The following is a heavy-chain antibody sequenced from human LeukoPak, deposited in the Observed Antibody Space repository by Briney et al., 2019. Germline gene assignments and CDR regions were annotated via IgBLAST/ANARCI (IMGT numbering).Heavy chain of an antibody. D-gene: IGHD4-17*01. CDR3: ASTITVTTDY. J-gene: IGHJ4*02. CDR1: GGSFSDYY. CDR2: VNHSGST. Sequence: SETLSLTCVVYGGSFSDYYWSWIRQSPGKGLEWIGEVNHSGSTNYNPSLKSRVTISVDTSKNQFSLKLSSVTAADTAVYYCASTITVTTDYWGQGTLVTVSS. V-gene: IGHV4-34*01.